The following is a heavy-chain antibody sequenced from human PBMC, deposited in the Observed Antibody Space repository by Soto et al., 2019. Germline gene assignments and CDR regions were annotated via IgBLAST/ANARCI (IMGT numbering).Heavy chain of an antibody. V-gene: IGHV1-69*01. CDR1: GGTFSSYA. Sequence: QVQLVQSGAEVKKPGSSVKVSCKASGGTFSSYAISWVRQAPGQGLEWMGGIIPIFGTANYAQKFQGRVTITADESTSKVYMELSSLRSEDTAVYYCARRYGVNLNDAFDIWGQGTMVTVSS. J-gene: IGHJ3*02. D-gene: IGHD1-20*01. CDR3: ARRYGVNLNDAFDI. CDR2: IIPIFGTA.